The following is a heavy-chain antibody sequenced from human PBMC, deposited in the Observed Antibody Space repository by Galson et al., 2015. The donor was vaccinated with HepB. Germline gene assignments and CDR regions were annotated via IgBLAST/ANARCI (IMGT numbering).Heavy chain of an antibody. D-gene: IGHD5-18*01. CDR1: GYTFTSYY. V-gene: IGHV1-46*01. Sequence: SVKVSCKASGYTFTSYYMHWVRQAPGQGLEWMGIIDPSGGSTSYAQKFQGRVTMTRGTSTSTVYMELSSLRSEDTAVYYCARSDTAMVMIWGQGTLVTVSP. CDR3: ARSDTAMVMI. J-gene: IGHJ4*02. CDR2: IDPSGGST.